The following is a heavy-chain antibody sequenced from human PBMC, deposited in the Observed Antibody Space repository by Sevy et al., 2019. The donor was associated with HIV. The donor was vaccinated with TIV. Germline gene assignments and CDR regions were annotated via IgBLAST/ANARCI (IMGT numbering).Heavy chain of an antibody. D-gene: IGHD6-19*01. J-gene: IGHJ5*02. CDR2: ISAYNGYT. CDR1: GYTFTSYG. CDR3: ASDRGQLLRSGFAP. V-gene: IGHV1-18*01. Sequence: ASVKVSCKASGYTFTSYGISWVRQAPGQGLAWMGWISAYNGYTNYAQKLQGRVTMTTDTSTRTAYMELRSLRSDDTAVHYWASDRGQLLRSGFAPWGQGTLVTVSS.